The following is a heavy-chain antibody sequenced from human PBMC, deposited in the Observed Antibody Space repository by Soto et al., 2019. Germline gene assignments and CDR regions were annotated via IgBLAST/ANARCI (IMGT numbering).Heavy chain of an antibody. CDR2: ISKDGSNK. J-gene: IGHJ3*01. CDR1: GFTFSISA. CDR3: AADPLSSQEGGL. V-gene: IGHV3-30-3*01. Sequence: QVQLVASGGGVVQPGRSLRLSCVASGFTFSISAMHWVRQAPGKVLEWVAVISKDGSNKYYADPVRGRLTISRDNSKDTLDPQMNSRRPEDTGVYYCAADPLSSQEGGLWGQGTLVTVSS. D-gene: IGHD6-13*01.